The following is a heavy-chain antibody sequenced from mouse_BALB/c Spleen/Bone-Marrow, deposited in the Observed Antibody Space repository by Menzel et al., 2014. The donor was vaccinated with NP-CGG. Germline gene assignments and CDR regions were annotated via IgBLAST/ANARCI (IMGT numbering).Heavy chain of an antibody. CDR3: ARLPSYYRYEDAY. Sequence: EVNVVESGGGLVKPGGSLKLSCAASGFAFSSYDMSWVRQTPEKRLEWVAYISSGGGSTYYPDTVKGRFTISRDNAKNTLYLKMSRLKSEGTAMYYCARLPSYYRYEDAYWGQGTLVTVSA. J-gene: IGHJ3*01. CDR1: GFAFSSYD. CDR2: ISSGGGST. D-gene: IGHD2-14*01. V-gene: IGHV5-12-1*01.